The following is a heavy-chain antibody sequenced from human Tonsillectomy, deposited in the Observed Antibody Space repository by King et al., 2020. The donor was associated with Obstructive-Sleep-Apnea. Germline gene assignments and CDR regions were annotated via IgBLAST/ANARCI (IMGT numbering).Heavy chain of an antibody. CDR1: GGSISSDDYY. CDR2: IHYSGSS. J-gene: IGHJ4*02. V-gene: IGHV4-30-4*01. CDR3: AREEWERALDY. Sequence: VQLQESGPGLVKPSQTLSLTCTVSGGSISSDDYYWSWIRQPPGKGLEWIGYIHYSGSSFYNPSLKSRMTMSVDTSKSQFSLKLSSVTAADTAMYYCAREEWERALDYWGQGTLVTVSS. D-gene: IGHD1-26*01.